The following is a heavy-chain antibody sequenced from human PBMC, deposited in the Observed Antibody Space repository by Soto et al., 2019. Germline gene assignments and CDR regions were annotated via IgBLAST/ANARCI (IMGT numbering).Heavy chain of an antibody. CDR3: GRGRSGQIVVFY. J-gene: IGHJ4*02. D-gene: IGHD3-22*01. V-gene: IGHV1-2*02. CDR2: IGPESGAT. Sequence: ASVKVSCKASGYTFTGHYIHWVRQAPEQGPEWMGEIGPESGATRYAQKFQGRVTMTRDTSITTVYMELKNLSPDDTAVYYCGRGRSGQIVVFYWGQGTPVTVAS. CDR1: GYTFTGHY.